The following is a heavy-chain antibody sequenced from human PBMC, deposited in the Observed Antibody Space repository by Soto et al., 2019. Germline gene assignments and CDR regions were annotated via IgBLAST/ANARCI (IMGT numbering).Heavy chain of an antibody. D-gene: IGHD3-16*01. CDR2: IYHGLSI. Sequence: SETLSLTCAVYSGSFIGYYWIFIRQPPGKGLEWVGEIYHGLSIVYNPSLKSRVTISGDSSKNQFSLKLSSVTAADTAVYYCARHGGYYFDYWGQGTLVTVSS. CDR1: SGSFIGYY. J-gene: IGHJ4*02. CDR3: ARHGGYYFDY. V-gene: IGHV4-34*01.